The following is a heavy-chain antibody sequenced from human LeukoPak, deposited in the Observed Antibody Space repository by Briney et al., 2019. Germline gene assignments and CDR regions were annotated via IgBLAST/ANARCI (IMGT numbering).Heavy chain of an antibody. Sequence: GGSLRLSCAASGFTFSSYGMHWVRQAPGKGLEWVAVIWYGGSNKYYADSVKGRFTISRDNSKNTLYLQMNSLRAEDTAVYYCARESLTDIVVVGAFDIWGQGTMVTVSS. CDR1: GFTFSSYG. J-gene: IGHJ3*02. CDR3: ARESLTDIVVVGAFDI. V-gene: IGHV3-33*08. CDR2: IWYGGSNK. D-gene: IGHD2-15*01.